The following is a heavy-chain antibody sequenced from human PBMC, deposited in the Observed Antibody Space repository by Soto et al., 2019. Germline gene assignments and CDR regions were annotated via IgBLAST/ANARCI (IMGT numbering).Heavy chain of an antibody. V-gene: IGHV3-23*01. D-gene: IGHD2-8*01. J-gene: IGHJ4*02. CDR1: GFTLDNG. CDR3: VSWVSAHFDN. Sequence: EVQVLESGGALVQPGGSLRLSCAASGFTLDNGMTWVRQAPGKGLEWISTIDYSGANTHYADSVKGRFTISRDKSRNTVALQMSNLRAEDTVLYYCVSWVSAHFDNWGQGTLVTVSS. CDR2: IDYSGANT.